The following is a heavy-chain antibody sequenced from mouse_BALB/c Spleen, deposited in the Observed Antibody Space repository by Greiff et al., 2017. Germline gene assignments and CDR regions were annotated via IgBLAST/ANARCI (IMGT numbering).Heavy chain of an antibody. V-gene: IGHV2-2*02. CDR1: GFSLTSYG. J-gene: IGHJ4*01. CDR2: IWSGGST. D-gene: IGHD1-2*01. Sequence: VKLMESGPGLVQPSQSLSITCTVSGFSLTSYGVHWVRQSPGKGLEWLGVIWSGGSTDYNAAFISRLSISKDNSKSQVFFKMNSLQANDTAIYYCARHYGYDYAMDYWGQGTSVTVSS. CDR3: ARHYGYDYAMDY.